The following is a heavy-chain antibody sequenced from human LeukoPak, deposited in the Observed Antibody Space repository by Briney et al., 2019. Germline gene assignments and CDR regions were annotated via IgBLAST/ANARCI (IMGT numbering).Heavy chain of an antibody. CDR1: GGSISSYY. J-gene: IGHJ3*02. V-gene: IGHV4-59*08. CDR2: IYDSGST. CDR3: ARRRADTSVGDAFDI. Sequence: PSETLSLTCTVSGGSISSYYWSWIRQPPGKGLEWIGYIYDSGSTNYNPSLKSRVTISVDTSKNQFSLKLSSVTAADTAVYYCARRRADTSVGDAFDIWGQGTMVTVSS. D-gene: IGHD5-18*01.